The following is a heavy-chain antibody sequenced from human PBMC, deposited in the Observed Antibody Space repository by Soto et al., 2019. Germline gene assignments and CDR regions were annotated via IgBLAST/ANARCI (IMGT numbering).Heavy chain of an antibody. V-gene: IGHV1-69*01. CDR3: ATSQGSSTSFEIYYYYYYGMDV. CDR1: GGTFSSYA. CDR2: IIPISDTT. J-gene: IGHJ6*02. Sequence: QVQLVQSGAEVKKPGSSVKVSCKASGGTFSSYAISWVRQAPGQGLEWMGGIIPISDTTNYAQKFQGRVTITADESTSTADMELSSLRSEDTAVYYCATSQGSSTSFEIYYYYYYGMDVWGQGTTVTVSS. D-gene: IGHD2-2*01.